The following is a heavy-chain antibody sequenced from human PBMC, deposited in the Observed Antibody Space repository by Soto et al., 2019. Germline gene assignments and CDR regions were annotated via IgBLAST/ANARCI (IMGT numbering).Heavy chain of an antibody. CDR2: ISSSSSTI. CDR3: ARSPVSRYFGADNYYYYMDV. V-gene: IGHV3-48*01. D-gene: IGHD3-9*01. CDR1: GFTFSSYS. J-gene: IGHJ6*03. Sequence: GGSLRLSCTASGFTFSSYSMNWVRQAPGKGLEWVSYISSSSSTIYYADSVKGRFTISRDNAKNSLYLQMNSLRADDTAVYFCARSPVSRYFGADNYYYYMDVWGKGTTVTVSS.